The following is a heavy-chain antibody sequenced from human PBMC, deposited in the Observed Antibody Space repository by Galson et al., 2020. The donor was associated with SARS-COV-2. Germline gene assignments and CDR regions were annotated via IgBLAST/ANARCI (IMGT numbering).Heavy chain of an antibody. Sequence: GESLKISCKASGYTFTSYYMHWVRQAPGQGLEWMGIINPIGGSTTYAQKFQGRVTLTRDTSTSTVYMEMSSLRSEDTAVYYCARDIFGAVAQCDHWGQGTLVTVSS. CDR1: GYTFTSYY. D-gene: IGHD6-19*01. CDR3: ARDIFGAVAQCDH. V-gene: IGHV1-46*01. CDR2: INPIGGST. J-gene: IGHJ4*02.